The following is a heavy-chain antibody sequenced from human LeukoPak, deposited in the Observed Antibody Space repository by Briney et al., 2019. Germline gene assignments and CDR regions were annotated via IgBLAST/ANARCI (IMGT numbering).Heavy chain of an antibody. D-gene: IGHD6-13*01. J-gene: IGHJ4*02. CDR2: ISSIGSYI. CDR1: GFTFSSYS. CDR3: ARDYGKSGRIDSSFGY. Sequence: GGSLRLSCAASGFTFSSYSMNWVRQAPGKGLEWVASISSIGSYIYYADSVKGRFTISRDNAKNSLYLQMNSLSAEDTAVYYCARDYGKSGRIDSSFGYWGQGSLVTVSS. V-gene: IGHV3-21*01.